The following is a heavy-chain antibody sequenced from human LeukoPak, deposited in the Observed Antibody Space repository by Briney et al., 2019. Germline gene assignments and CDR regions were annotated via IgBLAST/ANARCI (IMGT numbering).Heavy chain of an antibody. CDR2: ISYDGSNK. CDR1: GFTFSSYG. Sequence: GGSLRLSCAASGFTFSSYGMHWVRQAPGMGLEWVAVISYDGSNKYYADSVKGRFTISRDNSKNTLYLQMNSLRAEDTAVYYCAKETGSGGPFDYWGQGTLVTVSS. J-gene: IGHJ4*02. V-gene: IGHV3-30*18. CDR3: AKETGSGGPFDY. D-gene: IGHD3-3*01.